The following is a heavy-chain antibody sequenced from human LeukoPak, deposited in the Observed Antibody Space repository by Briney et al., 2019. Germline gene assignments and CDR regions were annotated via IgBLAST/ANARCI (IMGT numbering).Heavy chain of an antibody. Sequence: SQTLSLTCLVSGGSSSSHYWGWIRQPPGKGLDWIGYFYYSGTTNYNPYLKSRVTISVDTSKNHFSLKLSSVTAADTAVYYCARGSTEYEILTGYHGWDWLDPGERGTLVTVSS. CDR2: FYYSGTT. J-gene: IGHJ5*02. V-gene: IGHV4-59*11. D-gene: IGHD3-9*01. CDR1: GGSSSSHY. CDR3: ARGSTEYEILTGYHGWDWLDP.